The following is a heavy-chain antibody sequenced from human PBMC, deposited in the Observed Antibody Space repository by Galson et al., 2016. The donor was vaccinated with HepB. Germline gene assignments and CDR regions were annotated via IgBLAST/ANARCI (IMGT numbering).Heavy chain of an antibody. J-gene: IGHJ5*02. CDR1: GYSFTSYW. Sequence: QSGAEVKKPGESLKISCKGSGYSFTSYWIGWLRQMPGKGLEWMGITYPGDSDTRYSPSFQGQVTISADKSISTAYLQWNNLKASDTAMYFCAGTTYSSAWGFDHWGQGTLVTVSS. CDR3: AGTTYSSAWGFDH. CDR2: TYPGDSDT. D-gene: IGHD6-19*01. V-gene: IGHV5-51*01.